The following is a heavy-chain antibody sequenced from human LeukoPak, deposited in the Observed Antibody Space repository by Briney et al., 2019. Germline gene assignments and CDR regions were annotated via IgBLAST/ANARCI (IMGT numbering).Heavy chain of an antibody. V-gene: IGHV5-51*01. J-gene: IGHJ4*02. CDR2: IYPGDSDT. CDR3: ARGLGGRGSYYTPLYY. D-gene: IGHD1-26*01. Sequence: GESLKISCKGSGYSFTSYWIGWVRQMPGKGLEWMGIIYPGDSDTRYSPSFQGQVTIAADKSLSTAYLQWSSLKASDTAMYYCARGLGGRGSYYTPLYYWGQGTLVTVSS. CDR1: GYSFTSYW.